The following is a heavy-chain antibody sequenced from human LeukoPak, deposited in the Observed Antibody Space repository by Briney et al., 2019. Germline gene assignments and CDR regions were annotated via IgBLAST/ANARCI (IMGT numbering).Heavy chain of an antibody. CDR3: ATEIDY. V-gene: IGHV3-9*01. CDR2: ISWNSGSI. Sequence: PGGSLRLSCAASGFTFDDYAMHWVRQAPGKGLEWVSGISWNSGSIGYADSVKGRFTISRDNSKNTVNLQMNSLRVEDTAVYYCATEIDYWGQGTLVTVSS. J-gene: IGHJ4*02. CDR1: GFTFDDYA.